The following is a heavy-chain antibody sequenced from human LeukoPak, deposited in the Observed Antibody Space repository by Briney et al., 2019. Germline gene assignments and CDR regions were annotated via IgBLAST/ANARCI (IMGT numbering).Heavy chain of an antibody. D-gene: IGHD3-16*02. J-gene: IGHJ4*02. Sequence: SSETLSLTCAVYGGSFSGYYWSWIRQPPGKGLEWIGEINHSGSTNYNPSLKSRVTISVDTSKNQLSLKLSSVTAADTAVYYCARDPGDYDYVWGSYRSSYFDYWGQGTLVTVSS. CDR2: INHSGST. CDR3: ARDPGDYDYVWGSYRSSYFDY. V-gene: IGHV4-34*01. CDR1: GGSFSGYY.